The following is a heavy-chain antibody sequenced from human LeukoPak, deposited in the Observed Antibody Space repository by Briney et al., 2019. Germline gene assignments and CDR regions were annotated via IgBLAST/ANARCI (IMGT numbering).Heavy chain of an antibody. CDR3: ARRRIAARWFDP. V-gene: IGHV1-8*03. D-gene: IGHD6-6*01. Sequence: ASVNVSCKASGYTFTSYDINWVRQASGQGLEWMGWMNPNSGNTGYAQKFQGRVTITRNTSISTAYMELSSLRSEDTAVYYCARRRIAARWFDPWGQGTLVTVSS. J-gene: IGHJ5*02. CDR2: MNPNSGNT. CDR1: GYTFTSYD.